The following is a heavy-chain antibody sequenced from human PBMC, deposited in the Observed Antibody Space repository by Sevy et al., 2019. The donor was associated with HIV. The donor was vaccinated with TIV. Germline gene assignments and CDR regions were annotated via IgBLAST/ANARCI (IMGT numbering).Heavy chain of an antibody. V-gene: IGHV3-23*01. CDR1: GFTFINYA. J-gene: IGHJ2*01. CDR2: ISGSGGST. Sequence: GGSLRLSCAASGFTFINYAMSWVRQAPGKGLEWVSGISGSGGSTYYADSVKDRFTISRDNSKNTLYLQMSSLRAEDTAVYYCARNPGYCSGGTCYWYFDLWGRGTLVTVSS. D-gene: IGHD2-15*01. CDR3: ARNPGYCSGGTCYWYFDL.